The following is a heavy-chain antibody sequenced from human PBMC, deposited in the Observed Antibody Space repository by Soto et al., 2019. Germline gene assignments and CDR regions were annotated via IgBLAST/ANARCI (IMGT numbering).Heavy chain of an antibody. CDR2: IKSKTDDGTT. CDR3: TTGQHYDNVWVSVLY. Sequence: GGSLRLSCAASGFTFSDAWMSWVRQTPGKGLEWVGRIKSKTDDGTTDYAPPVKGRFTISRDDSKATLYLQMNSLKTEDTAVYYCTTGQHYDNVWVSVLYWGQGTPVTVSS. V-gene: IGHV3-15*01. CDR1: GFTFSDAW. J-gene: IGHJ4*02. D-gene: IGHD3-16*01.